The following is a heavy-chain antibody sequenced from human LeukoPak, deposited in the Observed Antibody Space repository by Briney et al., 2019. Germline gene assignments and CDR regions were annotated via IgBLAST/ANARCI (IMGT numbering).Heavy chain of an antibody. CDR3: AREGSWRDLGDY. V-gene: IGHV1-2*02. CDR2: INPNSGGT. Sequence: ASVKVSCKASGYTFTGYYMHWVRQAPGQGLEWMGWINPNSGGTNCAQKFQGRVTMTRDTSISTAYMELSRLRSDDTAVYYCAREGSWRDLGDYWGQGTLVTVSS. J-gene: IGHJ4*02. CDR1: GYTFTGYY. D-gene: IGHD1-1*01.